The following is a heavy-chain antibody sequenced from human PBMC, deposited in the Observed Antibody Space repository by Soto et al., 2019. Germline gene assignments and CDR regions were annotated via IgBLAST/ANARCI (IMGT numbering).Heavy chain of an antibody. V-gene: IGHV3-15*07. CDR1: GFTFSIAW. Sequence: EVQLVESGGGLVKPGGSLRLSCAASGFTFSIAWVNWVHQAPGKGLEWVGRIKSEADGGTTDYATPVEGRFAISRDDSKNTLYLQMNSLKAEDTAVYYCTTDKSYWGQGTLVTVSA. CDR2: IKSEADGGTT. CDR3: TTDKSY. J-gene: IGHJ4*02.